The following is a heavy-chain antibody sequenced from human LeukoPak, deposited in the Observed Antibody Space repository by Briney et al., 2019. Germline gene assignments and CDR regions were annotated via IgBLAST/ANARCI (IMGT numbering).Heavy chain of an antibody. CDR2: IIPIFGTA. J-gene: IGHJ4*02. Sequence: AASVKVSCKASGGTFSSCAISWVRQAPGQGLEWMGGIIPIFGTANYAQKFQGRVTITTDESTSTAYMELSSLRSEDTAVYYCARGGYYDSSGYLFDYWGQGTLVTVSS. V-gene: IGHV1-69*05. D-gene: IGHD3-22*01. CDR3: ARGGYYDSSGYLFDY. CDR1: GGTFSSCA.